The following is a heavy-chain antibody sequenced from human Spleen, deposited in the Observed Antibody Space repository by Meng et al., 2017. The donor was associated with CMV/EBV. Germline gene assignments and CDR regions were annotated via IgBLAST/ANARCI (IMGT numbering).Heavy chain of an antibody. Sequence: SETLSLTCAVYGGSFSTYYWSWIRQPPGKGLEWIGEITHSGSTNYNPSLKSRVTISVDTSKNQFSLKLSSVTAADTAVYYCARYYDYWGQGTLVTVSS. J-gene: IGHJ4*02. D-gene: IGHD1-26*01. CDR1: GGSFSTYY. CDR2: ITHSGST. V-gene: IGHV4-34*01. CDR3: ARYYDY.